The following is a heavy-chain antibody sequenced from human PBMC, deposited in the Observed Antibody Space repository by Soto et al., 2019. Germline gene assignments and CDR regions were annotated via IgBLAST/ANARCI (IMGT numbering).Heavy chain of an antibody. CDR1: GFTFSSYS. CDR3: ARPPVGAVADEDIWPRDAFDI. D-gene: IGHD6-19*01. V-gene: IGHV3-21*01. J-gene: IGHJ3*02. CDR2: ISSSSSYI. Sequence: GGSLRLSCAASGFTFSSYSMNWVRQAPGKGLEWVSSISSSSSYIYYADSVKGRFTISRDNAKNSLYLQMNSLRAEDTAVYYCARPPVGAVADEDIWPRDAFDIWGQGTMVTVSS.